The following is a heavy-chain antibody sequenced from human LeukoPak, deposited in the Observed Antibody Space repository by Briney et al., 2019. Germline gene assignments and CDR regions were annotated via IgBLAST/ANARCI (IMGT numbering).Heavy chain of an antibody. J-gene: IGHJ4*02. CDR2: INHSETT. CDR3: ARGDPPPMDSGYLYYFDY. Sequence: KPSETLSLTFSVYGGSFSGYYWSWLPQPPGKGLEWFGDINHSETTNDNPSLKSRVTISVDTSNNQFSLRLSSVTAADTAVYYCARGDPPPMDSGYLYYFDYWGQGTLVTVSS. CDR1: GGSFSGYY. D-gene: IGHD5-12*01. V-gene: IGHV4-34*01.